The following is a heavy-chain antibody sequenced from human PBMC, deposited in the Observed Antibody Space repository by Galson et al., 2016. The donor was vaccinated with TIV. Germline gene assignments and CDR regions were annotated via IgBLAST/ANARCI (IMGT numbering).Heavy chain of an antibody. CDR2: INTNTGNP. D-gene: IGHD2-2*01. CDR3: ARDRYCSSVSCSFDNNWFDP. CDR1: GYSFSRHA. J-gene: IGHJ5*02. V-gene: IGHV7-4-1*02. Sequence: SVKVSCKASGYSFSRHALNWVRQAPGQGLEWMGWINTNTGNPMYAQGFTGRFVFSLDTSVSTAYLQISSLKAEDTAVYYSARDRYCSSVSCSFDNNWFDPWGQGTLVTVSS.